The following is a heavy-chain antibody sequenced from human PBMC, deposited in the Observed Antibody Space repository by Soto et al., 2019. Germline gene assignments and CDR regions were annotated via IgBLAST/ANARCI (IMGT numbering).Heavy chain of an antibody. J-gene: IGHJ6*02. D-gene: IGHD6-19*01. V-gene: IGHV1-69*01. CDR2: IIPIFGTA. Sequence: QVQLVQSGAEVKKPGSSVKVSCKASGGTFSSYAISWVRQAPGQGLEWMGGIIPIFGTANYAQKFQGRVTITADESTSTAYMELSSLRSEDTAVYYCARSEGIWLDHHNYYYGMDVWRQGTTVTVSS. CDR1: GGTFSSYA. CDR3: ARSEGIWLDHHNYYYGMDV.